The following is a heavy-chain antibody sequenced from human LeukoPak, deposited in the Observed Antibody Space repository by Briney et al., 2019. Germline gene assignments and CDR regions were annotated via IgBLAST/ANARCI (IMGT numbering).Heavy chain of an antibody. CDR3: VRGRYYYDVSGYPDY. CDR1: GFTFNNYA. CDR2: ISYDGSDK. V-gene: IGHV3-30-3*01. D-gene: IGHD3-22*01. Sequence: GGSLRLSCAASGFTFNNYAIHLVRQAPGKGLEWVALISYDGSDKYYADSVKGRFTISRDNSKNTLYLQMNSLRPEDTALYYCVRGRYYYDVSGYPDYWGQGTLVTVSS. J-gene: IGHJ4*02.